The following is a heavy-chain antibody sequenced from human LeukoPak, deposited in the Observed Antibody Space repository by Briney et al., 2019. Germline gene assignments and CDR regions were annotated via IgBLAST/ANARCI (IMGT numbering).Heavy chain of an antibody. Sequence: GGSLRLSCAVSGFTVTTNSMSWVRQAPGKGLKWVSVIYSGGSTYYSDSVKGRFTISRDYSKNTLYLQMNSLRAEDTAVYYCARDPGGWGNFDYWGQGTLVTVSS. D-gene: IGHD6-19*01. J-gene: IGHJ4*02. CDR3: ARDPGGWGNFDY. CDR2: IYSGGST. V-gene: IGHV3-66*01. CDR1: GFTVTTNS.